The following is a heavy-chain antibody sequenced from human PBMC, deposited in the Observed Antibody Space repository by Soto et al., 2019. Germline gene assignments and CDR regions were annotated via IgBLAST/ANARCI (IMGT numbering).Heavy chain of an antibody. V-gene: IGHV2-5*02. CDR1: GFSLTTRGVG. J-gene: IGHJ5*02. D-gene: IGHD4-17*01. CDR3: AHRTTTVTWWFDP. Sequence: QITLKESGPTLVKPTQPLTLTCAFSGFSLTTRGVGVGWIRQPPGKPLEWLALIYWDDDTRYSPSLKGRLAITKDTSKIQVMLTMSNSDPANTGTYFCAHRTTTVTWWFDPWGQGTLVTVSS. CDR2: IYWDDDT.